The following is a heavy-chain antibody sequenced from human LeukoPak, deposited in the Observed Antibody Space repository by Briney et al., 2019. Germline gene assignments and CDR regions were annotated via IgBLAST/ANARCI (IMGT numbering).Heavy chain of an antibody. J-gene: IGHJ6*02. CDR3: ARDVSVLRFLESLRNYYGMDV. Sequence: ASVKVSCKASGYTFTGYYMHWVRQAPGQGLAWMGWINPNSGGTNYAQKFQGRVTMTRDTSISTAYMELSRLRSDDTAVYYCARDVSVLRFLESLRNYYGMDVWGQGTTVTVSS. CDR2: INPNSGGT. V-gene: IGHV1-2*02. CDR1: GYTFTGYY. D-gene: IGHD3-3*01.